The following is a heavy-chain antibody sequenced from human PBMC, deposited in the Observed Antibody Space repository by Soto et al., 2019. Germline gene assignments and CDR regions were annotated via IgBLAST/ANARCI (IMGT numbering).Heavy chain of an antibody. Sequence: PSETLSLTCTVSGGSISSGGYYWSWIRQHPGKGLEWIGYIYYSGSTYYNPSLKSRVTISVDTSKNQFSLKLSSVTAADTAVYYCARVLTTTIKRTTVTTGHRYFDLWGRGTLVTVSS. D-gene: IGHD4-17*01. J-gene: IGHJ2*01. V-gene: IGHV4-31*03. CDR2: IYYSGST. CDR1: GGSISSGGYY. CDR3: ARVLTTTIKRTTVTTGHRYFDL.